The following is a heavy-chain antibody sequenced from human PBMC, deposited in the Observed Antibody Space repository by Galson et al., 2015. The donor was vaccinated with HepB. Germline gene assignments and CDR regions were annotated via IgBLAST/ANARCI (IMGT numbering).Heavy chain of an antibody. CDR3: ARDLYGDYCFDY. V-gene: IGHV3-48*01. J-gene: IGHJ4*02. CDR2: ISSSSSHI. CDR1: GFNFNNYN. D-gene: IGHD4-17*01. Sequence: SLRLSCAASGFNFNNYNVNWVRQAPGKGLEWVSYISSSSSHIFYADSVKGRFTISRDNGKKSLYLEMNSLRAEDTAVYYCARDLYGDYCFDYWGQGILVTVSS.